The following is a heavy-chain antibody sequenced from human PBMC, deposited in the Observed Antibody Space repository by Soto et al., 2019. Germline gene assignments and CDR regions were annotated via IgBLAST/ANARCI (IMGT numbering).Heavy chain of an antibody. CDR3: VRATYFSDSSGYTRCFDY. J-gene: IGHJ4*02. Sequence: GSLRLSGAASGFTCISHWMHWVRQAPGTGLVWVSHIGPDGSSTRDADSAQGRFTISRDNARNTLYLQMNSLKTEDTAVCYCVRATYFSDSSGYTRCFDYWGQGTLVTVSS. V-gene: IGHV3-74*01. CDR2: IGPDGSST. CDR1: GFTCISHW. D-gene: IGHD3-22*01.